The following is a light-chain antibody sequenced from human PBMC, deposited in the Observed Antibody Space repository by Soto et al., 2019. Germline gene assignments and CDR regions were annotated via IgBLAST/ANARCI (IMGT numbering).Light chain of an antibody. CDR2: EVS. CDR3: SSYAGSSNV. J-gene: IGLJ1*01. CDR1: SSDVGSYNY. Sequence: QSALTQPASVSGSPGQSITISCTGTSSDVGSYNYVSWYQLHPGKAPKLMIYEVSNRPSGVSNRFSGSKSGDTASLTISGLQAEDEADYYCSSYAGSSNVFGTGTQLTVL. V-gene: IGLV2-14*01.